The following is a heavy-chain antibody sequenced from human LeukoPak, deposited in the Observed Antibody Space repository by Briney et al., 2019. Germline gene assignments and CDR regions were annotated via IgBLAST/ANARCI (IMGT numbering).Heavy chain of an antibody. CDR3: ARGLSKYYYGSGSYYNGLNWFDP. J-gene: IGHJ5*02. CDR2: INHSGST. Sequence: PSETLSLTCTVSGGSISSYYWSWIRQPPGKGLEWIGEINHSGSTNYNPSLKSRVTISVDTSKNQFSLKLSSVTAADTAVYYCARGLSKYYYGSGSYYNGLNWFDPWGQGTLVTVSS. V-gene: IGHV4-34*01. D-gene: IGHD3-10*01. CDR1: GGSISSYY.